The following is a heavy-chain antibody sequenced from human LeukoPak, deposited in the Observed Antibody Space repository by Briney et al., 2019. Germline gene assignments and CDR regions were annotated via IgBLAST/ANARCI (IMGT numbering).Heavy chain of an antibody. CDR2: INPNSGGT. D-gene: IGHD6-13*01. CDR3: AREVGRSSSWYVFGCFDP. J-gene: IGHJ5*02. Sequence: ASVKVSCKASGYTFTGYYMHWVRQAPGQGLEWMGWINPNSGGTNYAQKFQGRVTMTRDTSISTAYMELSRLRSDDTAVYYCAREVGRSSSWYVFGCFDPWGQGTLVTVSS. V-gene: IGHV1-2*02. CDR1: GYTFTGYY.